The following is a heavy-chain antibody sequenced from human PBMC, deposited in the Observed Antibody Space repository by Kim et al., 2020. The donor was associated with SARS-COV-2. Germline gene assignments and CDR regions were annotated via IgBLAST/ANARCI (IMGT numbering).Heavy chain of an antibody. J-gene: IGHJ4*02. CDR2: INSDGSKT. CDR3: ARVHRDDYNVLDF. Sequence: GGSLRLSCEASGFTFSSNWMHWVRQVPGKGLVWVSRINSDGSKTVYADSVKGRFTISRDNTKNTLYLQMNSLRLEDTAIYYCARVHRDDYNVLDFWGQGILVTVSS. D-gene: IGHD4-4*01. V-gene: IGHV3-74*03. CDR1: GFTFSSNW.